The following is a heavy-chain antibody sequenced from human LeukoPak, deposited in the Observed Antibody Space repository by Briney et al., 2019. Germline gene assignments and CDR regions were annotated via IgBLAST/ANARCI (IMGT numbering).Heavy chain of an antibody. J-gene: IGHJ5*02. Sequence: ASVKASCKASGYTFTSYYMHWVRQAPGQGLEWMGIINPSGGSTSYAQKFQGRVTMTRDTSTSTVYMELSSLRSEDTAVYYCARDLKGCSGGSCYPEHWFDPWGQGTLVTVSS. CDR3: ARDLKGCSGGSCYPEHWFDP. CDR1: GYTFTSYY. D-gene: IGHD2-15*01. V-gene: IGHV1-46*01. CDR2: INPSGGST.